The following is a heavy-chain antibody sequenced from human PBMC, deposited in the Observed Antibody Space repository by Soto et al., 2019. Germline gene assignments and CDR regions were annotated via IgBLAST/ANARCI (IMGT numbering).Heavy chain of an antibody. CDR2: IYYSGSTST. CDR1: GGSISSNY. D-gene: IGHD1-26*01. Sequence: LSLTCTVSGGSISSNYWSWIRQPPGKRLEWIGYIYYSGSTSTNYNPSLKSRVTISVDTSRNQFSLKLSSMTAADTAAYYCASGSYLWGFFYWGQGTLVTVSS. CDR3: ASGSYLWGFFY. J-gene: IGHJ4*02. V-gene: IGHV4-59*01.